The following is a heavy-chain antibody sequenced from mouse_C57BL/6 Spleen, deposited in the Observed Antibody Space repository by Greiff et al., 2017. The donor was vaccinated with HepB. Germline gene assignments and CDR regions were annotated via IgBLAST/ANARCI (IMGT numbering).Heavy chain of an antibody. J-gene: IGHJ1*03. CDR3: ARRDGLYWYFDV. V-gene: IGHV1-63*01. Sequence: QVHVKQSGAELVRPGTSVKMSCKASGYTFTNYWIGWAKQRPGHGLEWIGDIYPGGGYTNYNEKFKGKATLTADKSSSTAYMQLSSLTSEDSAIYYCARRDGLYWYFDVWGTGTTVTVSS. D-gene: IGHD1-2*01. CDR2: IYPGGGYT. CDR1: GYTFTNYW.